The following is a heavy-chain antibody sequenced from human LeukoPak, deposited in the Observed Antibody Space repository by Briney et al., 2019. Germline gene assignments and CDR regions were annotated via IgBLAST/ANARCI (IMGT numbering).Heavy chain of an antibody. V-gene: IGHV1-18*01. CDR3: ANTRAGYGDYVLDY. CDR1: GYTFTNYG. CDR2: ISAYNGNT. Sequence: ASVKVSCKASGYTFTNYGFSWVRQAPGQGLEWMGWISAYNGNTDYAQKFQGRVTMTRNTSISTAYMELSSLRSEDTAVYYCANTRAGYGDYVLDYWGQGTLVTVSS. J-gene: IGHJ4*02. D-gene: IGHD4-17*01.